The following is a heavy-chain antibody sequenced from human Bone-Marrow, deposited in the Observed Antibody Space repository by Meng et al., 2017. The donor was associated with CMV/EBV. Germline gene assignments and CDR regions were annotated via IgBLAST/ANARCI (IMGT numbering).Heavy chain of an antibody. CDR3: ARWLIAAAGTGWFDP. CDR2: IYYSGST. D-gene: IGHD6-13*01. Sequence: SETLSLTCTVSGGSISSYYWSWIRQPPGKGLEWIGYIYYSGSTNYNPSLKSRVTISVDTSKNQFSLKLSSVTAADTAVYYCARWLIAAAGTGWFDPWGQGTRVTGSS. V-gene: IGHV4-59*01. J-gene: IGHJ5*02. CDR1: GGSISSYY.